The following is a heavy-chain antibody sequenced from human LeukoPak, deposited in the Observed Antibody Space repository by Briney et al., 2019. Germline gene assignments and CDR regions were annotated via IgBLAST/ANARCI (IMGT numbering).Heavy chain of an antibody. V-gene: IGHV3-7*01. D-gene: IGHD1-14*01. CDR2: IKHGGSET. CDR3: ARSGAEKRYGFDP. CDR1: GFSFSEDW. Sequence: GGSLILSCAASGFSFSEDWMSWVRQAPGKGLEWVANIKHGGSETLYVDSVKGRFIISRDDARKLLFLQMHSLRVEDTAIYYCARSGAEKRYGFDPWGQGTPVTVSS. J-gene: IGHJ5*02.